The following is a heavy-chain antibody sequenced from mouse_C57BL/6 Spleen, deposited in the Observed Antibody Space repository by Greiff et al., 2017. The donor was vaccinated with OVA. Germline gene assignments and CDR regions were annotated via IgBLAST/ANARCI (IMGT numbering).Heavy chain of an antibody. J-gene: IGHJ2*01. CDR1: GYAFSSYW. D-gene: IGHD2-1*01. CDR3: AREGGNVYFDY. V-gene: IGHV1-80*01. CDR2: IYPGVGDT. Sequence: QVQLQQSGAELVKPGASVKISCKASGYAFSSYWMNWVKQRPGRGLEWIGQIYPGVGDTNYNGKFKGKATLTADKSSSTAYMQLSSLTSEDSAVYCGAREGGNVYFDYWGQGTTLTVSS.